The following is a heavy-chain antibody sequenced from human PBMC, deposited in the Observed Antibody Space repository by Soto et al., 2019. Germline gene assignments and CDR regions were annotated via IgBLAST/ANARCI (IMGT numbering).Heavy chain of an antibody. Sequence: GVPPEICSASCRLTLKNSSVYLAHHSPGKGLEWVGRIKSKSHGGTTDFAAPVKGRFAISRDDSKSIAYMEMNSLKIEDTAVYYCSTDSYSDLTVVRLDNWGHGILVTVSS. CDR1: RLTLKNSS. CDR3: STDSYSDLTVVRLDN. J-gene: IGHJ4*01. D-gene: IGHD3-22*01. V-gene: IGHV3-15*07. CDR2: IKSKSHGGTT.